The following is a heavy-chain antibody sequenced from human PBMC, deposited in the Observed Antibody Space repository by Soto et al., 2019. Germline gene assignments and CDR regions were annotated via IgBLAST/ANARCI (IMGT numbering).Heavy chain of an antibody. Sequence: SGPTLVNPTQTLTLTCTFSGFSLSSTRMAVGWIRQPPGKALEWLALIYWDDDKRYSPFLKSRLTITKDTSKNQVVLTMSNMDPVDTARYFCAHIVVAGLGYYFDYWGQGTLVTVSS. CDR2: IYWDDDK. J-gene: IGHJ4*02. V-gene: IGHV2-5*02. CDR1: GFSLSSTRMA. D-gene: IGHD6-19*01. CDR3: AHIVVAGLGYYFDY.